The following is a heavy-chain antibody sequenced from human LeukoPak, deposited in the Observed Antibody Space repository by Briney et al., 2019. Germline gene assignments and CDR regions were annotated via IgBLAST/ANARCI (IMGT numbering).Heavy chain of an antibody. V-gene: IGHV3-30-3*01. CDR1: GFTFSSYA. D-gene: IGHD4-17*01. CDR2: ISYDGSNK. J-gene: IGHJ4*02. CDR3: ARGHDYGDYTLDY. Sequence: GRSLRLSCAASGFTFSSYAMLWVRQAPGKGLEWVAVISYDGSNKYYADSVKGRFTISRDNSKNTLYLQMNSLRAEDTAVYYCARGHDYGDYTLDYWGQGTLVTVSS.